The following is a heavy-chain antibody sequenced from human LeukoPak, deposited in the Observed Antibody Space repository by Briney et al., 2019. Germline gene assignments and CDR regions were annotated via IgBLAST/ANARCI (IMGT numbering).Heavy chain of an antibody. Sequence: GGSLRLSCAASGFTFSSYTMHWVRQAPGKGLEWVAVISYDGSNKYYADSVKGRFTISRDNSKNTLYLQMNSLRAEDTAVYYCATQRETVTTSLGAYFYYGMDVWGQGTTVTVSS. CDR2: ISYDGSNK. D-gene: IGHD4-17*01. CDR3: ATQRETVTTSLGAYFYYGMDV. J-gene: IGHJ6*02. CDR1: GFTFSSYT. V-gene: IGHV3-30-3*01.